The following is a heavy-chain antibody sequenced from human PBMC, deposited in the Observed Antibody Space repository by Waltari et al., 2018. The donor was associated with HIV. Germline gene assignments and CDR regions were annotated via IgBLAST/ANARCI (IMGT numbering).Heavy chain of an antibody. CDR3: ARWYYTATNCRGLDF. J-gene: IGHJ4*02. CDR1: GFIFNSHR. Sequence: EVQLVESGGGLVQPGESLRLTCAASGFIFNSHRINWVREVPGKGPEWIASISGDNTIIYYADSVKGRFTISRDRAKNSLYLQMNSLRDEDTAVYYCARWYYTATNCRGLDFWGQGTRVTVSS. CDR2: ISGDNTII. D-gene: IGHD3-3*01. V-gene: IGHV3-48*02.